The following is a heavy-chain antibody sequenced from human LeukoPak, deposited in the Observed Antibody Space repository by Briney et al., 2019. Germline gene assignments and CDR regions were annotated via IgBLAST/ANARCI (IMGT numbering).Heavy chain of an antibody. CDR2: IKQDGSEK. CDR3: ARRYFDL. Sequence: PGGSLRLSCAASGFTFSQYWMSWVRQAPGKGLEWVANIKQDGSEKYYVDSVKGRFTISRDNAKNSLYLQMNSLRAEDTAVYYCARRYFDLWGQGTLVTVSS. V-gene: IGHV3-7*03. D-gene: IGHD3-9*01. CDR1: GFTFSQYW. J-gene: IGHJ4*02.